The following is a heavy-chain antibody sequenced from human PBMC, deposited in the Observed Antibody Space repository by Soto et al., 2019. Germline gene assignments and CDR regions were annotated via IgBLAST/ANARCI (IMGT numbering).Heavy chain of an antibody. D-gene: IGHD4-17*01. CDR3: ARASITVINMGYYYYAMDA. CDR1: GGTFSSYT. J-gene: IGHJ6*02. Sequence: GASVKVSCKASGGTFSSYTISWVRQAPGQGLEWMGRIIPILGIANYAQKFQGRVTITADKSTSTAYMELSSLRSEDTAVYYCARASITVINMGYYYYAMDAWGQGTTVTVSS. CDR2: IIPILGIA. V-gene: IGHV1-69*02.